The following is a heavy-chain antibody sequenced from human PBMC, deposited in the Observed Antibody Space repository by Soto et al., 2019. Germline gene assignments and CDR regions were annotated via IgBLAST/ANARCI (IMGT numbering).Heavy chain of an antibody. CDR1: GFTLSGFD. V-gene: IGHV3-73*01. Sequence: GGSLRLSCAASGFTLSGFDIHWVRQASGEGLERVGRIKTKVESYATELSASVKGRFTISRDAPKNTDYLQMSSLKTEDTAVYYCTRRYCSGGGCYSDFDFWGQGTLVTVS. CDR3: TRRYCSGGGCYSDFDF. CDR2: IKTKVESYAT. D-gene: IGHD2-15*01. J-gene: IGHJ4*02.